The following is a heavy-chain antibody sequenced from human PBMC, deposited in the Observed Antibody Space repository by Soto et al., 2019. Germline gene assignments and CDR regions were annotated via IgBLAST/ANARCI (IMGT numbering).Heavy chain of an antibody. V-gene: IGHV4-59*01. J-gene: IGHJ6*02. CDR2: IYYSGST. CDR1: GGSISSYY. CDR3: ARDRIAAAGTNYYYYYGMDV. D-gene: IGHD6-13*01. Sequence: PSETLSLSCTVSGGSISSYYWSWIQQPPGKGLEWIGYIYYSGSTNYNPSLKSRVTISVDTSKNQFSLKLSSVTAADTAVYYCARDRIAAAGTNYYYYYGMDVWGQGTTVTVSS.